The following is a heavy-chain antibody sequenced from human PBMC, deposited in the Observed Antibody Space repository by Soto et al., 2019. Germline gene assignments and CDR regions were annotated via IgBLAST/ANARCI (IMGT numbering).Heavy chain of an antibody. J-gene: IGHJ4*01. CDR3: GRGRSEVVGGSSDFDY. CDR2: INHSGST. V-gene: IGHV4-34*01. CDR1: GGCFSGYY. Sequence: PSETLSLTCSVYGGCFSGYYWSWIRQPPGKGLEWIGEINHSGSTNYNPSLKSRVTISVDTSKNQFSLKLSSVTAADPAVYYCGRGRSEVVGGSSDFDYVGQEALVAVSS. D-gene: IGHD1-26*01.